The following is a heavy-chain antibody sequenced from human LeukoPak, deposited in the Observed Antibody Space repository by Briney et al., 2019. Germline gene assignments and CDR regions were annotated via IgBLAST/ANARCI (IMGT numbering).Heavy chain of an antibody. CDR1: GYSFTSYW. CDR2: IYPGDSDT. D-gene: IGHD5-24*01. CDR3: ASAKVATIGPFGY. V-gene: IGHV5-51*01. Sequence: GESLKIFCKASGYSFTSYWIGWVRQMPGKGLEWMGIIYPGDSDTRYSPSFQGQVTISADKSISTAYLQWSSLKASDTAMYYCASAKVATIGPFGYWGQGTLVTVSS. J-gene: IGHJ4*02.